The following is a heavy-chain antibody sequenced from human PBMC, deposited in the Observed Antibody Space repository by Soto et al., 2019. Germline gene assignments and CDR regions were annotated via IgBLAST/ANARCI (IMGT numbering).Heavy chain of an antibody. Sequence: SETLSLTCTVSGGSISSGGYYWSWIRQHPGKGLEWIGYIYYSGSTYYNPSLKSRVTISVDTSKNQFSLKLSSVTAADTAVYYCARVAGAARTIDDWGQGTLVTVSS. CDR3: ARVAGAARTIDD. CDR1: GGSISSGGYY. D-gene: IGHD6-6*01. V-gene: IGHV4-31*03. CDR2: IYYSGST. J-gene: IGHJ4*02.